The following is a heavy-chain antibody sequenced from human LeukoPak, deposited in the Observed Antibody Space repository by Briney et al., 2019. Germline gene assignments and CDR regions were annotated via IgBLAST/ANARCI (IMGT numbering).Heavy chain of an antibody. V-gene: IGHV4-30-2*01. CDR3: ATQPHEMAIDY. CDR1: GGSISSGGYY. D-gene: IGHD5-24*01. Sequence: SETLSLTCTVSGGSISSGGYYWSWIRQPPEKGLEWIGYIYHSGSTYYNPSLKSRVTISVDRSKNQFSLKLSSVTAADTAVYYCATQPHEMAIDYWGQGTLVTVSS. CDR2: IYHSGST. J-gene: IGHJ4*02.